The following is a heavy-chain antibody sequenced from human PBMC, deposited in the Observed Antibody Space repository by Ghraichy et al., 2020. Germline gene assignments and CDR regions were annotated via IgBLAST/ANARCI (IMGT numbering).Heavy chain of an antibody. J-gene: IGHJ3*02. V-gene: IGHV4-39*01. CDR3: ARSGPAQRAFDI. CDR2: IYYSGST. D-gene: IGHD3-10*01. Sequence: SETLSLTCTVSGGSISSSSYYWGWIRQPPGKGLEWFGSIYYSGSTYYNPSLKSRVTISVDTSKNQFSLKLSSVTAADTAVYYCARSGPAQRAFDIWGQGTMVTVS. CDR1: GGSISSSSYY.